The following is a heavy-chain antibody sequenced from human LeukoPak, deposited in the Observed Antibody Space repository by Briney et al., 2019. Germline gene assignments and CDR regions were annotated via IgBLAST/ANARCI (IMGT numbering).Heavy chain of an antibody. CDR1: GGSISSGGYY. D-gene: IGHD3-22*01. Sequence: SETLSLTCTVSGGSISSGGYYWSWIRQHPGKGLEWIGYIYYSGSTYYNPSLKSRVTISVDTSKNQFSLKLSSATAADTAVYYCARVRYYDSSGYYEYFVYWGQGTLVTVSS. CDR2: IYYSGST. CDR3: ARVRYYDSSGYYEYFVY. J-gene: IGHJ4*02. V-gene: IGHV4-31*03.